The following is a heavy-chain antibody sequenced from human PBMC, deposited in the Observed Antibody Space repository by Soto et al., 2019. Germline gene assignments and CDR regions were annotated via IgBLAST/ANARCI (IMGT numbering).Heavy chain of an antibody. D-gene: IGHD3-22*01. Sequence: GGSLILSCAASGFTFSSYGMHWVRQAPGKGLEWVAVIWYDGSNKYYADSVKGRFTISRDNSKNTLYLQMNSLRAEDTAVYYCARDYYYDSSGYYYYYYGMDVWGQGTTVTVSS. CDR1: GFTFSSYG. V-gene: IGHV3-33*01. CDR2: IWYDGSNK. J-gene: IGHJ6*02. CDR3: ARDYYYDSSGYYYYYYGMDV.